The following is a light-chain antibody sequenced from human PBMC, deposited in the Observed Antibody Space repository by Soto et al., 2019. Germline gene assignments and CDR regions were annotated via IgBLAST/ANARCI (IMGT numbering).Light chain of an antibody. J-gene: IGLJ2*01. Sequence: QSVLTQPPSASGTPGQRVTISCSGSSSNIGSNTVNWYQQLPGTAPKLLIYSNNQRPSGVTERFSGSKSGTSASLAISGLQSEDEADYYCAAWDDSLNGPVFGGGTKLTVL. CDR2: SNN. CDR3: AAWDDSLNGPV. CDR1: SSNIGSNT. V-gene: IGLV1-44*01.